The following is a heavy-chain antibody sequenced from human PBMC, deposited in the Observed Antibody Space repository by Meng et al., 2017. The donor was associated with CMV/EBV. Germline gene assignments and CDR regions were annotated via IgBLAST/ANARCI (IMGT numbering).Heavy chain of an antibody. CDR1: GGSISSYY. D-gene: IGHD6-13*01. CDR3: ARDLGAAADPNWFDP. CDR2: IYTSGST. J-gene: IGHJ5*02. Sequence: TVYGGSISSYYWSWIRQPAGKGLEWIGRIYTSGSTNYNPSLKSRVTMSVDTSKNQFSLKLSSVTAADTAVYYCARDLGAAADPNWFDPWGQGTLVTVSS. V-gene: IGHV4-4*07.